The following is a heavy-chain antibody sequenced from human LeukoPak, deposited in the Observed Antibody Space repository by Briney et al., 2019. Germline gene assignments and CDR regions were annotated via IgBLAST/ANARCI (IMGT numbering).Heavy chain of an antibody. D-gene: IGHD2-21*02. CDR3: ARGETARVDY. Sequence: GGSLRLSCAASGFTVSSIYMSWVRQTPGKGLEWVSLIYSGGNTYNADSVRGRFTISRDNAKNSLYLQMDSLRDEDTAVYYCARGETARVDYWGQGILVTVSS. J-gene: IGHJ4*02. CDR1: GFTVSSIY. V-gene: IGHV3-53*03. CDR2: IYSGGNT.